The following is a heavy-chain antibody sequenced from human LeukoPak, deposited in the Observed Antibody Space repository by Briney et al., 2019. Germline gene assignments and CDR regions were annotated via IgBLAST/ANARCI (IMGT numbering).Heavy chain of an antibody. V-gene: IGHV3-53*01. Sequence: PGGFLRLSCAASGFTVSSNYMSWVRQAPGKGLEWVSVIYSGGSTYYADSVKGRFTISRDNSKNTLYLQMNSLRAEDTAVYYCASPHYDILTGLLNWGQGTLVTVSS. D-gene: IGHD3-9*01. J-gene: IGHJ4*02. CDR1: GFTVSSNY. CDR2: IYSGGST. CDR3: ASPHYDILTGLLN.